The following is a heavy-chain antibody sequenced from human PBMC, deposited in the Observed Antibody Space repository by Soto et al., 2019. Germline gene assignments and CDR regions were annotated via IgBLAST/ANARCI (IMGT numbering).Heavy chain of an antibody. CDR3: AATYDSGDFRFDH. CDR1: GFTFNTYS. D-gene: IGHD4-17*01. V-gene: IGHV3-48*02. J-gene: IGHJ4*02. CDR2: INSRAYNK. Sequence: GGSLRLSCAGSGFTFNTYSINCVRQAPGRGLEWVSYINSRAYNKYYADSVRGRFTISRDNAKNSVSLQMSSLRDEDTAVYYCAATYDSGDFRFDHWGQGTLVTVSS.